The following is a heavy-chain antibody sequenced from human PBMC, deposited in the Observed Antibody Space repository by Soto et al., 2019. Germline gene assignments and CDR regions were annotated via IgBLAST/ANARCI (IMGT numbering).Heavy chain of an antibody. D-gene: IGHD1-26*01. CDR1: GGTFSSYA. CDR2: IIPIFGTA. CDR3: ARGDDSGTTGWLGY. V-gene: IGHV1-69*01. J-gene: IGHJ4*02. Sequence: QVQLVQSGAEVKKPGSSVKVSCKASGGTFSSYAISWVRQAPGQGLEWMGGIIPIFGTANYAQKLQGRVTITADESTSTAYMELSSLRSEDTAVYYCARGDDSGTTGWLGYWGQGTLVTVSS.